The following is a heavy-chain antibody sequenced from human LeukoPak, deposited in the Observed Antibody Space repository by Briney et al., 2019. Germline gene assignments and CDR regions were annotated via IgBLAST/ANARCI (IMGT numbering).Heavy chain of an antibody. CDR3: ARARVYYDSSGYYQTDAFDI. CDR1: GGTFSSCA. J-gene: IGHJ3*02. D-gene: IGHD3-22*01. CDR2: IIPIFGTA. Sequence: SVKVSCKASGGTFSSCAISWVRQAPGQGLEWMGGIIPIFGTANYAQKFQGRVTITADESTSTAYMELSSLRSEDTAVYYCARARVYYDSSGYYQTDAFDIWGQGTMVTVSS. V-gene: IGHV1-69*13.